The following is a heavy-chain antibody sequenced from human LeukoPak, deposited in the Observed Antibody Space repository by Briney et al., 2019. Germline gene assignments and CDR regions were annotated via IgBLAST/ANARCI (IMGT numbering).Heavy chain of an antibody. CDR2: IYYSGST. CDR1: GGSISSSNYY. J-gene: IGHJ4*02. Sequence: SETLSLTCTVSGGSISSSNYYWGWIRQPPGKGLEWIGSIYYSGSTYYNPSLKSRVTISVDTSKNQFSLKLSSVTAADTAVYYCARHPIAVAGTGDYWGQGTLVTVSS. D-gene: IGHD6-19*01. V-gene: IGHV4-39*01. CDR3: ARHPIAVAGTGDY.